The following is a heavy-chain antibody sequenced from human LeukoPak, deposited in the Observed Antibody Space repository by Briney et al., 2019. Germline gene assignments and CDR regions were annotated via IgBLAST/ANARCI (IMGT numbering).Heavy chain of an antibody. V-gene: IGHV4-34*01. CDR1: GGSFSGYY. CDR2: INHSGST. CDR3: ARGGANYYDSSGYPYNWFDP. D-gene: IGHD3-22*01. Sequence: PSETLSLTCAVYGGSFSGYYWSWIRQPPGKGLEWIGEINHSGSTNYNPSLKSRVTISVDTSKNQFSLKLSSVTAADTAVYYCARGGANYYDSSGYPYNWFDPWGQGTLVTVSS. J-gene: IGHJ5*02.